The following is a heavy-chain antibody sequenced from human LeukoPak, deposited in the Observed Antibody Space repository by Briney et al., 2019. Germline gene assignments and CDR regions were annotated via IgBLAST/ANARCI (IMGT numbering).Heavy chain of an antibody. Sequence: PSETLSLTCAVYGGSFSGHYWSWIRQPPGKGLEWIGEINHSGSTNYNPSLRSRATISVDTSKKQFSLKLSSVTAADTAVYYCVTYYFDSSGPKKNYWGQGTLVTVSS. CDR3: VTYYFDSSGPKKNY. CDR2: INHSGST. CDR1: GGSFSGHY. D-gene: IGHD3-22*01. J-gene: IGHJ4*02. V-gene: IGHV4-34*01.